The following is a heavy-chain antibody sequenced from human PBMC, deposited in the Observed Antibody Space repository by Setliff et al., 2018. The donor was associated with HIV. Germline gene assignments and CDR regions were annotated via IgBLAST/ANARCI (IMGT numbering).Heavy chain of an antibody. CDR2: IHSGGTT. J-gene: IGHJ4*02. CDR1: GASINSYF. V-gene: IGHV4-4*07. CDR3: ARYRRPPYYLDY. D-gene: IGHD3-16*02. Sequence: SETLSLTCSVSGASINSYFWSWIRQPAGKGLEWIGRIHSGGTTNSNPSLKSRVTMAVDTSKNQFSLKLTSVTAADTAVYYCARYRRPPYYLDYWGQGTLVTVSS.